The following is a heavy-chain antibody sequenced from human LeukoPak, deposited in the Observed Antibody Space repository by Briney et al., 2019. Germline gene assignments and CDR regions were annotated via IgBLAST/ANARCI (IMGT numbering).Heavy chain of an antibody. CDR1: GYTFTSYY. D-gene: IGHD2-15*01. CDR2: FDPEDGET. Sequence: GASVKVSCKASGYTFTSYYMHWVRQAPGKGLEWMGGFDPEDGETIYAQKFQGRVTMTEDTSTDTAYMELSSLRSEDTAVYYCATASTPPTLYYFDYWGQGTLVTVSS. CDR3: ATASTPPTLYYFDY. V-gene: IGHV1-24*01. J-gene: IGHJ4*02.